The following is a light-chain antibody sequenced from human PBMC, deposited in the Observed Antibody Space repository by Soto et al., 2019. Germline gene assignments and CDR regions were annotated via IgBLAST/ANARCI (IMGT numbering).Light chain of an antibody. V-gene: IGKV1-5*03. CDR3: QQYNNYST. J-gene: IGKJ1*01. CDR1: QSISSW. CDR2: KAS. Sequence: DIQRTQSPSTLSASVGDRVTITCRASQSISSWLAWYQQKSGKAPKLLIYKASSLESVVPSRFSGSGSVTAFTLNIRSLQPDDFATYYCQQYNNYSTFCQGTKVEI.